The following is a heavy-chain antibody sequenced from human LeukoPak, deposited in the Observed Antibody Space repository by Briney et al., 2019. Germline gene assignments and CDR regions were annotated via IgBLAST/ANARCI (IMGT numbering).Heavy chain of an antibody. D-gene: IGHD2-2*01. CDR3: ARDTARGKVPDYFDY. V-gene: IGHV3-48*01. Sequence: PGGSLRLSCAASGFTFSSYSMNWVRQAPGKGLEWVSYISSSSSTIYYADSVKGRFTISRDNAKNPLYLQMNSLRAEDTAVYYCARDTARGKVPDYFDYWGQGTLVTVSS. J-gene: IGHJ4*02. CDR1: GFTFSSYS. CDR2: ISSSSSTI.